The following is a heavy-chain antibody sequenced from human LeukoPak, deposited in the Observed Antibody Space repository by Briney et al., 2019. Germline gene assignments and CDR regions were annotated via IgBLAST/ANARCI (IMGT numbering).Heavy chain of an antibody. CDR2: INPNSGGT. CDR1: GYTFTGYY. CDR3: ARVGRGQWLVGGDYFDY. Sequence: ASVKVSCKASGYTFTGYYMHWVRQAPGQGLEWMGWINPNSGGTNYAQKFQGRVTMTRDTSISTAYMELSRLRSDDTAVYYCARVGRGQWLVGGDYFDYGAQEPRVTVSS. J-gene: IGHJ4*02. D-gene: IGHD6-19*01. V-gene: IGHV1-2*02.